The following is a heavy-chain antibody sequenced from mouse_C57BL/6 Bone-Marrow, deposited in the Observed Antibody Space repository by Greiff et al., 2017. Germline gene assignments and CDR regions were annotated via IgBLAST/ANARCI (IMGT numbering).Heavy chain of an antibody. CDR2: SRNKANDYTT. CDR1: GFTFSDFY. V-gene: IGHV7-1*01. D-gene: IGHD1-1*01. Sequence: EVKLVESGGGLVQSGRSLRLSCVTSGFTFSDFYMEWVRQAPGKGLEWIAASRNKANDYTTEYSASVKGRFIVSRDTSQSILYLQMNALRAEDTAIYYCARDEWYYGSRGYWGQGTTLTVSS. J-gene: IGHJ2*01. CDR3: ARDEWYYGSRGY.